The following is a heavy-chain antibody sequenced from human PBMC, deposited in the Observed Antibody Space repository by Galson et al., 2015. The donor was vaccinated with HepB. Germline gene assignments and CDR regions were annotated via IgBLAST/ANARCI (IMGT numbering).Heavy chain of an antibody. J-gene: IGHJ3*02. Sequence: SVKVSCKASGGTFSSYAISWVRQAPGQGLEWMGGIIPIFGTANYAQKFQGRVTITADKSTSTAYMELSSLRSEDTAVYYCARDQLGVGRREAFDIWGQGTMVTVSS. V-gene: IGHV1-69*06. CDR2: IIPIFGTA. D-gene: IGHD7-27*01. CDR1: GGTFSSYA. CDR3: ARDQLGVGRREAFDI.